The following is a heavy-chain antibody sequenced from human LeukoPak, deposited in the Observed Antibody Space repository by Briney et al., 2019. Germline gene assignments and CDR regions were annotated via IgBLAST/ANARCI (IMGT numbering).Heavy chain of an antibody. CDR2: ISGSDGST. CDR1: GFTFSRYA. CDR3: ARGRNKYPTDAFDI. D-gene: IGHD2/OR15-2a*01. Sequence: GGSLRLSCAASGFTFSRYAMSWVRQAPGKGLEWVSVISGSDGSTYSADSVEGRFTISRDNFKNSLCLQMNSLRTGDTAAYYCARGRNKYPTDAFDIWGQGTMVTVSS. V-gene: IGHV3-23*01. J-gene: IGHJ3*02.